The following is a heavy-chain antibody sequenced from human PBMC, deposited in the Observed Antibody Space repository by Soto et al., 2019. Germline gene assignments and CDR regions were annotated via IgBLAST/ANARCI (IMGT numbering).Heavy chain of an antibody. J-gene: IGHJ3*02. Sequence: GGSLRLSCAASGFTFSSYAMSWVRQAPGKGLEWVSAISGSGGSTYYADSVKGRFTISRDNSKNTLYLQMNSLRAEDTAVYYCAKDYYDSSGYYFFVVRAFDIWGQGTIVTVSS. V-gene: IGHV3-23*01. CDR2: ISGSGGST. D-gene: IGHD3-22*01. CDR1: GFTFSSYA. CDR3: AKDYYDSSGYYFFVVRAFDI.